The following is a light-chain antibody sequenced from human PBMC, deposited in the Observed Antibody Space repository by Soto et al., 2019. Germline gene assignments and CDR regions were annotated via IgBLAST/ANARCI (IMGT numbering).Light chain of an antibody. V-gene: IGKV1-6*01. J-gene: IGKJ1*01. Sequence: IQMTQSPSSLSASVGDRVTITCQASQDIDKYLNWYQQKPGKAPKLLIYAASSLQSGVPSRFSGSGSGTDFTLTISSLQPEDFATYYCLQDYNYPQTFGQGTKVDIK. CDR3: LQDYNYPQT. CDR2: AAS. CDR1: QDIDKY.